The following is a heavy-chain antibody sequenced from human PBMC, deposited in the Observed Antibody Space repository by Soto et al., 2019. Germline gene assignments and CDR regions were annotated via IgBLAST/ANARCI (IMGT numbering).Heavy chain of an antibody. V-gene: IGHV4-30-4*01. D-gene: IGHD2-2*01. Sequence: SETLSLTCTVSGGSISSGDYYWAWIRQPPGKGLEWIGYIYYSGSTYYNPSLKSRVTISVDTSKNQFSLKLSSVTAADTAVDYCARGVGYCIRTSCYADYWGQTTLVTVS. J-gene: IGHJ4*02. CDR1: GGSISSGDYY. CDR3: ARGVGYCIRTSCYADY. CDR2: IYYSGST.